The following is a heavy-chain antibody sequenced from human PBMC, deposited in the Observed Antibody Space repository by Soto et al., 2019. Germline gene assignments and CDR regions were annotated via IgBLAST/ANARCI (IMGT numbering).Heavy chain of an antibody. CDR3: AVGLGSGSSNVPSPFDY. J-gene: IGHJ4*02. CDR2: ISGSGGST. V-gene: IGHV3-23*01. Sequence: PGGSLRLSCAASGFTFGSYAMSWVRQAPGKGLEWVSAISGSGGSTYYADSVKGRFTISRDNSKNTLYLQMNSLRAEDTAVYYCAVGLGSGSSNVPSPFDYWGQGTLVTVSS. CDR1: GFTFGSYA. D-gene: IGHD1-26*01.